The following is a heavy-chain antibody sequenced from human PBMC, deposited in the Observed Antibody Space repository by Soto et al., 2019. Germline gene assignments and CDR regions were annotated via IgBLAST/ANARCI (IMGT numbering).Heavy chain of an antibody. Sequence: QVQLQESGPGLVKPSETLSLTCTVSGGSMSSYYWSWIRQPPGKGLEWIGYIYYSGSTNYNPSLKGRVTMSVDTPKNQFSLKLSSVPAADTAVYYCARRGYGPGFPYYYGMDVWGQGTTVTVSS. D-gene: IGHD3-10*01. CDR3: ARRGYGPGFPYYYGMDV. J-gene: IGHJ6*02. CDR2: IYYSGST. V-gene: IGHV4-59*01. CDR1: GGSMSSYY.